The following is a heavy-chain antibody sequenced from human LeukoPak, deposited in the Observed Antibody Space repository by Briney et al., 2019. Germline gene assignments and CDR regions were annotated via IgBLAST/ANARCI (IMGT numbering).Heavy chain of an antibody. Sequence: GGSLRLSCAASGFTFSSYWMSWVRQAPGKGLEWVANIKQDGSEKYNVDSVKGRFTISRDNAKNSLYLQMNSLRAEDTAVYYCAREVYSYGMYYYYYMDVWGKGTTVTISS. CDR2: IKQDGSEK. V-gene: IGHV3-7*01. D-gene: IGHD5-18*01. CDR1: GFTFSSYW. CDR3: AREVYSYGMYYYYYMDV. J-gene: IGHJ6*03.